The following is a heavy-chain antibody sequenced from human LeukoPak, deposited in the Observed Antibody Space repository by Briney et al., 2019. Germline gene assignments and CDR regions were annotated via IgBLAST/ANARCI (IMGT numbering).Heavy chain of an antibody. D-gene: IGHD4-17*01. CDR1: GYSISSGYY. CDR3: ARDRATTVTTGAFDI. CDR2: IYHSGST. Sequence: PSETLSLTCAVSGYSISSGYYWGWIRQPPGKGLEWIGSIYHSGSTYYNPSLKSRVTISVDTSKNQFSLKLSSVTAADTAVYYCARDRATTVTTGAFDIWGRGTMVTVSS. J-gene: IGHJ3*02. V-gene: IGHV4-38-2*02.